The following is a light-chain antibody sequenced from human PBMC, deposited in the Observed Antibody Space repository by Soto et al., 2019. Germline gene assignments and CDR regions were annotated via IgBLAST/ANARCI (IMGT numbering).Light chain of an antibody. J-gene: IGKJ2*01. CDR3: QQRSNWPYT. Sequence: EIVLTQSPATLSLSPGERATLSCRASQSISSYLAWYQQKPGQAPRLLIYDASNRATVIPARFSGSGSGTDFTLTISSLEPEDCAVYYCQQRSNWPYTFGQGTKLEI. CDR1: QSISSY. CDR2: DAS. V-gene: IGKV3-11*01.